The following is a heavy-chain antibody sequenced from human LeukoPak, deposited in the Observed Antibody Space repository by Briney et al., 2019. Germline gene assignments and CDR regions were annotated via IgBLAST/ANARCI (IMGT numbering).Heavy chain of an antibody. V-gene: IGHV1-8*03. J-gene: IGHJ4*02. CDR2: MNPNSGNT. CDR3: ASNWNYDLRPFDY. CDR1: GYTFTSYD. Sequence: ASVKVSCKASGYTFTSYDINWVRQATGQGLEWMGWMNPNSGNTGYAQKFQGRVTITRNTSISTAYMELSSLRSEDTAVYYCASNWNYDLRPFDYWGQGTLVTVSS. D-gene: IGHD1-7*01.